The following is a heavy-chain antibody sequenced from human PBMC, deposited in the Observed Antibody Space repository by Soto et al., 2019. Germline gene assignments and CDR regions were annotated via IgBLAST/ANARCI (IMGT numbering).Heavy chain of an antibody. CDR1: GGSISSGGYY. J-gene: IGHJ4*02. CDR3: ARDTGYCTNGVCYRDLFDY. CDR2: IYYSGST. D-gene: IGHD2-8*01. V-gene: IGHV4-31*03. Sequence: QVQLQESGPGLVKPSQTLSLTCTVSGGSISSGGYYWSWIRQHPGKGLEWIGYIYYSGSTYYNPSLKSRVTLSVDTSKNQFSLKLSSVTAADTAVYYCARDTGYCTNGVCYRDLFDYWGQGTLVTVSS.